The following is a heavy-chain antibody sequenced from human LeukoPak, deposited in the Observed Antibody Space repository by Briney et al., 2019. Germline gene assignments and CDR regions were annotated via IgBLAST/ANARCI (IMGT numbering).Heavy chain of an antibody. D-gene: IGHD2-8*01. CDR1: GGSISSYY. CDR3: ARISTETNDVFDI. J-gene: IGHJ3*02. CDR2: INTSGST. V-gene: IGHV4-4*07. Sequence: SETLSLTCTVSGGSISSYYWSWIRQPAGKGLEWIGRINTSGSTNYNPSLKSRVTIPVDTSENQFSLKVNSVTTAGTAVYYCARISTETNDVFDIWGQGTMVTVSS.